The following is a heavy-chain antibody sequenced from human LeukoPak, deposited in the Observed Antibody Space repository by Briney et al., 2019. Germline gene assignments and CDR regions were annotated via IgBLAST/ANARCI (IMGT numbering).Heavy chain of an antibody. V-gene: IGHV4-59*08. J-gene: IGHJ4*02. CDR1: GGSISSYY. CDR3: ARLAGGVGVFDY. D-gene: IGHD3-10*01. CDR2: IYYSGST. Sequence: PSETLSLTCTVSGGSISSYYWSWIRQPPGKGLEWIGYIYYSGSTNYNTSLKSRVTISVDTSKNQFSLKMSCVSAADAAVYYCARLAGGVGVFDYWGQGTLVTVSS.